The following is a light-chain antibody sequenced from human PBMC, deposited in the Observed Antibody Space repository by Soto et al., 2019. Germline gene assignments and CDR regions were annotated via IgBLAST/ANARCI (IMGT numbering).Light chain of an antibody. CDR2: GSS. CDR3: QQYNYWPRT. J-gene: IGKJ1*01. V-gene: IGKV3-15*01. Sequence: ETVMTQSPATLSVSPGERATLSCRASRSAASNLAWYQHKPGQAPRLLIYGSSTRATGIPARFSGSGSGTEFTLTISSLHSEDFAIYYCQQYNYWPRTFGQGTKVEIK. CDR1: RSAASN.